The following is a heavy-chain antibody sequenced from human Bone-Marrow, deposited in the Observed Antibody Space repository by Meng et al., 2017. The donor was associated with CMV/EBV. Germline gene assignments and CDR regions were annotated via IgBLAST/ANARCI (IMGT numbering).Heavy chain of an antibody. V-gene: IGHV4-39*07. D-gene: IGHD6-13*01. J-gene: IGHJ4*02. CDR3: ARDRIAAAGTGFLTDY. CDR1: GGSISSSSYY. Sequence: QLQLQESGHGLVKPSETLSLTCTVSGGSISSSSYYWGWIRQPPGKGLEWIGSIYYSGSTYYNPSLKSRVTISVDTSKNQFSLKLSSVTAADTAVYYCARDRIAAAGTGFLTDYWGQGTLVTVSS. CDR2: IYYSGST.